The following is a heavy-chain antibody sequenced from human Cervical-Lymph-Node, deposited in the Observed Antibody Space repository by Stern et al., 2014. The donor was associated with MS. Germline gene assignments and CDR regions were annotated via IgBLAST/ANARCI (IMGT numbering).Heavy chain of an antibody. CDR1: GNSISGYY. Sequence: QVQLLESGPGLVKPSETLSLTCTVSGNSISGYYWSWIRQPPGKGLEWIGYIYYSGSTRYNPSIKSRVSISVDTSKNQFSLELSSVTAADTAVYYCARTYYYDSSGYYFDYWGQGTLVTVSS. V-gene: IGHV4-59*01. D-gene: IGHD3-22*01. CDR2: IYYSGST. J-gene: IGHJ4*02. CDR3: ARTYYYDSSGYYFDY.